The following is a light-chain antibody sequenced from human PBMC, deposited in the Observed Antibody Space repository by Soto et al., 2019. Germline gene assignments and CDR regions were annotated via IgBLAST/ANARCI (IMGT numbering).Light chain of an antibody. CDR2: MAS. Sequence: DIQMTQTPSTLSASVGYIVTITCRASQSISSWWAWYQQKPGKAHELLIYMASSLESGVPSRFSGSGSGTEFSLTICSLQPDDFAAYCCQQYNSYFQTSAQGTMVDI. CDR3: QQYNSYFQT. V-gene: IGKV1-5*03. CDR1: QSISSW. J-gene: IGKJ1*01.